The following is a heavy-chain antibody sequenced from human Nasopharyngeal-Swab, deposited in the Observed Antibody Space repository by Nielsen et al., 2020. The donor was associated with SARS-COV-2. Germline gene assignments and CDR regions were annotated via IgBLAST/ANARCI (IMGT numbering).Heavy chain of an antibody. V-gene: IGHV3-11*04. D-gene: IGHD3-3*01. CDR3: ARDGLDYDFWSAYFMDV. J-gene: IGHJ6*02. CDR2: ISSSGSTI. Sequence: GESLKISCAGTGFKFSDYYMNWIRQAPGKGLEWVSYISSSGSTIHYADSVKGRFTIPRDNAKNSLYLQMNSLRAEDTAVYYCARDGLDYDFWSAYFMDVWGQGTTVTVSS. CDR1: GFKFSDYY.